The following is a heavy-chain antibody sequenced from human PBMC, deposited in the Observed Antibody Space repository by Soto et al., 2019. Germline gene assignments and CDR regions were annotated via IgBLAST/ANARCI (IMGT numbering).Heavy chain of an antibody. J-gene: IGHJ5*02. Sequence: QVQLVESGGGLVQPGGSLRLSCAASGFTFSDYYMSWIRQAPGKGLEWVSYISSSGTTIYYADSVKGRFTISRDNAKNSLYLQMNSLRAEDTAVYYCAKTIITVAAGWFDPWGQGTLVTVSS. CDR2: ISSSGTTI. CDR1: GFTFSDYY. D-gene: IGHD6-19*01. V-gene: IGHV3-11*01. CDR3: AKTIITVAAGWFDP.